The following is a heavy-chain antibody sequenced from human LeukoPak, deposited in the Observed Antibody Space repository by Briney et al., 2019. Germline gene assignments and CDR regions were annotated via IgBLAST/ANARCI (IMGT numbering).Heavy chain of an antibody. Sequence: PSETLSLTCTVSGGSISTSYYWGWVRQAPGKGLEWIGSGTSYYNPSLKSRVTISVDTPRNQFSLKLTSVTAADTAVYYCARTGGYMVWGVQNWFDPWGQGTLVTVSS. D-gene: IGHD3-10*01. V-gene: IGHV4-39*01. CDR3: ARTGGYMVWGVQNWFDP. J-gene: IGHJ5*02. CDR2: GTS. CDR1: GGSISTSYY.